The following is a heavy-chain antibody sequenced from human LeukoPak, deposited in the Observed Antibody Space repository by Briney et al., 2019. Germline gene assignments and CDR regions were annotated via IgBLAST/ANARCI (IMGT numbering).Heavy chain of an antibody. D-gene: IGHD1-1*01. V-gene: IGHV1-46*01. CDR2: IKVYGDTT. Sequence: ASVKVSCKASGNTFTSFHIHWVRQAPGQGLEYMGIIKVYGDTTIYAQRYQGRITMTRDTSTSTVYMELSSLNSEDTAVYYCARESPSTFYFDYWGQGTLVTVSS. CDR1: GNTFTSFH. CDR3: ARESPSTFYFDY. J-gene: IGHJ4*02.